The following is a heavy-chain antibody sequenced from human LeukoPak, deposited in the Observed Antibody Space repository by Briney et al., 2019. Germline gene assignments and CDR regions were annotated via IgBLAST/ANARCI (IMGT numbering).Heavy chain of an antibody. Sequence: GGSLRLSCAASGFTFSNYGMYWVRQAPGKGLEWVGVIWYDGSNKYYADSVKGRFTISRDNSNNTLYLQMNNLRAEDAAVYYCARPYCHTTSCFASAGYHGVDVWGQGTTVTVSS. CDR3: ARPYCHTTSCFASAGYHGVDV. CDR2: IWYDGSNK. J-gene: IGHJ6*02. CDR1: GFTFSNYG. D-gene: IGHD2-2*01. V-gene: IGHV3-33*07.